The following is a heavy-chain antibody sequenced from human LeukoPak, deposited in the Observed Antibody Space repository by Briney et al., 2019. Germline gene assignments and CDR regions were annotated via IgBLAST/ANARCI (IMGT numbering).Heavy chain of an antibody. J-gene: IGHJ5*02. CDR1: GYRFTSYW. CDR2: IYPGDSDT. Sequence: GESLKISCQGSGYRFTSYWIGWVRQMPGKGLEWMGIIYPGDSDTRYSPSFQGQVTISADKSISTAYLQWSSLKASDTAMYYCARAPEGYCSSTSCYDNWFDPWGQGTLVTVSS. CDR3: ARAPEGYCSSTSCYDNWFDP. D-gene: IGHD2-2*01. V-gene: IGHV5-51*01.